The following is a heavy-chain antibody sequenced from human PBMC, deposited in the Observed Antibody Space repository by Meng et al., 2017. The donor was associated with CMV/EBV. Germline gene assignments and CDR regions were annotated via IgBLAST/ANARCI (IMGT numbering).Heavy chain of an antibody. J-gene: IGHJ4*02. CDR3: ARDAYNSFDS. CDR1: GVSITSFY. CDR2: VSYSGNT. Sequence: GSLRLSCSVPGVSITSFYWTWVRQAPGKGLEWIGYVSYSGNTNYNPSFRSRVTISRETSRNQFSLHLTSVTAADTAVYFCARDAYNSFDSWGLGTLVTVSS. D-gene: IGHD5-24*01. V-gene: IGHV4-59*01.